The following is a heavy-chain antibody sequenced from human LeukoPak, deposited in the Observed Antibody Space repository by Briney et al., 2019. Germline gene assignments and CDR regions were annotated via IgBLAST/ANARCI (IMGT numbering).Heavy chain of an antibody. CDR2: T. D-gene: IGHD2-2*01. J-gene: IGHJ4*02. Sequence: TKYSQKFQGRVTITRDTSASTAYMELSSLRSEDTAVYYCARVPPYRSSTSCYGGGPFDYWGQGTLVTVSS. CDR3: ARVPPYRSSTSCYGGGPFDY. V-gene: IGHV1-3*01.